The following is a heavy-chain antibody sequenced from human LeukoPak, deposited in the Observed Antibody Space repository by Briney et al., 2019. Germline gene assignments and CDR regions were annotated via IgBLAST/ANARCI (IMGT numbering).Heavy chain of an antibody. Sequence: PSETLSLTCAVSGGTFSGYYWSWIRQPPGKGLEWIGEIYHSGKTNYNPTLKSRVTISVDASKREFSLRLNSVTAADAAVYDCARGYNFRFDYWGQETLVTVSS. CDR2: IYHSGKT. V-gene: IGHV4-34*01. CDR1: GGTFSGYY. J-gene: IGHJ4*02. CDR3: ARGYNFRFDY. D-gene: IGHD5-24*01.